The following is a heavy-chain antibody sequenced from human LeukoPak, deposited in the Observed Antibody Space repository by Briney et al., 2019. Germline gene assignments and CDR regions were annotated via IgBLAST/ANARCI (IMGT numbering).Heavy chain of an antibody. CDR2: ISSSSSYI. CDR1: GFTFGSYS. V-gene: IGHV3-21*01. J-gene: IGHJ4*02. Sequence: PGGSLRLSCAASGFTFGSYSMNWVPQAPGKGLEWVSSISSSSSYIYYADSVKGRFTISRDKAKNSLYLQMNSLRAEDTAVYYCARGSVSYPSGFWGEGTLVTVSS. CDR3: ARGSVSYPSGF. D-gene: IGHD3-10*01.